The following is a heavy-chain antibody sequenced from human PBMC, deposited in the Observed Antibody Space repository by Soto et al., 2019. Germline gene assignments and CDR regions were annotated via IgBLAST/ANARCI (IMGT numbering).Heavy chain of an antibody. D-gene: IGHD2-15*01. J-gene: IGHJ3*02. CDR2: INANSGGT. V-gene: IGHV1-2*04. CDR1: GYTFTGYY. Sequence: ASVKVSCKASGYTFTGYYMHWVRQAPGQGLEWMGWINANSGGTNYAQKFQGWVTMTRDTSISTAYMELSRLRSDDTAVYYCARGDIVVVVAATPSAFDIWGQGTMVTVSS. CDR3: ARGDIVVVVAATPSAFDI.